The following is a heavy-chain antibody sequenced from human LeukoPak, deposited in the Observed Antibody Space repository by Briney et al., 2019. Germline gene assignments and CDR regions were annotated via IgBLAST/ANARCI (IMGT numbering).Heavy chain of an antibody. V-gene: IGHV5-51*01. Sequence: GESLKISCKGSGYTFTSYWIGWVRQMPGKGLEWMGIIYPGGSDTRYSPSFQGQVTISADKSITTAYLQWSSLKASDTAMYYCARNTPGDAFDIWGQGTLVTVSS. J-gene: IGHJ3*02. CDR3: ARNTPGDAFDI. CDR2: IYPGGSDT. D-gene: IGHD2-15*01. CDR1: GYTFTSYW.